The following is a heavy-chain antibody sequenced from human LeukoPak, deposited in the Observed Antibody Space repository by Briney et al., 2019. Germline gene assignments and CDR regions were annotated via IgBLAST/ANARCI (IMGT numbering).Heavy chain of an antibody. CDR2: INPSGGST. CDR1: GYTFTSYY. CDR3: ARSDGGKANWFDP. Sequence: ASVKVSCKASGYTFTSYYIHWVRQAPGQGLEWMGIINPSGGSTSYAQKFQGRVTMTRDMSTSTVYMELSSLRSEDTAVYYCARSDGGKANWFDPWGQGTLVTVSS. J-gene: IGHJ5*02. V-gene: IGHV1-46*01. D-gene: IGHD2-15*01.